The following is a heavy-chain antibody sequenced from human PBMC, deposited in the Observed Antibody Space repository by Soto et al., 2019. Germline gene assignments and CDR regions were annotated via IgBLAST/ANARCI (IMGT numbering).Heavy chain of an antibody. D-gene: IGHD1-1*01. J-gene: IGHJ4*02. CDR1: GLSFRSYW. CDR3: TRDIGWNVLDY. CDR2: IKQDGSEV. Sequence: EAQLVESGGGFVPPGGSLGLSCEVSGLSFRSYWMGWVRQAPGKGLQWVANIKQDGSEVQYLDSVRGRFIISRDNARNSLYLQMNKVRDEDTGLYYCTRDIGWNVLDYWGQGTLVTV. V-gene: IGHV3-7*01.